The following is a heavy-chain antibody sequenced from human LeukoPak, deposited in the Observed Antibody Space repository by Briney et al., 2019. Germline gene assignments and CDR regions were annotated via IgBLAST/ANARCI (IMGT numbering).Heavy chain of an antibody. CDR1: GNIFTTYA. D-gene: IGHD3-10*01. Sequence: GASVKVSCKASGNIFTTYALNWVRQAPGQGLEWMGWINTNTGNPTYAQGFTGRFVFSLDTSVSTAYLQISSLKAEDTAVYYCARNNADGEGRFSYWGQGTLVTVSS. J-gene: IGHJ4*02. CDR3: ARNNADGEGRFSY. CDR2: INTNTGNP. V-gene: IGHV7-4-1*02.